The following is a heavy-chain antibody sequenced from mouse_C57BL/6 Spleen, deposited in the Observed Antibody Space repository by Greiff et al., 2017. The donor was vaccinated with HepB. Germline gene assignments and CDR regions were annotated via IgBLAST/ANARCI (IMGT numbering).Heavy chain of an antibody. J-gene: IGHJ4*01. CDR1: GYTFTSYG. V-gene: IGHV1-81*01. Sequence: VKLQESGAELARPGASVKLSCKASGYTFTSYGISWVKQRTGQGLEWIGEIYPRSGNTYYNEKFKGKATLTADKSSSTAYMELRSLTSEDSAVYFCARELRPAMDYWGQGTSVTVSS. D-gene: IGHD1-2*01. CDR2: IYPRSGNT. CDR3: ARELRPAMDY.